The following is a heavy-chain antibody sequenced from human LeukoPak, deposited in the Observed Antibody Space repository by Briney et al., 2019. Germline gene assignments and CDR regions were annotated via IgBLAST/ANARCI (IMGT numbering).Heavy chain of an antibody. CDR1: GDSFSRDS. D-gene: IGHD3-22*01. V-gene: IGHV1-69*05. CDR2: IIPIVGTA. Sequence: SVKVSCKASGDSFSRDSVSWVRQAPGQGLEWMGRIIPIVGTANYAQKFQGRVTITTDESTSTAYMELSSLRSEDTAVYYCAMTSSGYYYMWGQGTLVTVSS. CDR3: AMTSSGYYYM. J-gene: IGHJ4*02.